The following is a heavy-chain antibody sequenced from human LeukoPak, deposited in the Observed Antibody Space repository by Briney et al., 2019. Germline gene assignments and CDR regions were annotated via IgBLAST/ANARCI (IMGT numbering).Heavy chain of an antibody. V-gene: IGHV4-59*01. CDR1: GGSISSYY. D-gene: IGHD4-23*01. Sequence: PSETLPLTCTVSGGSISSYYWSWIRQPPGKGLEWIGYIYYSGSTNYNPSLKSRVTISVDTSKNQFSLKLSSVTAADTAVYYCARGNDYGGNSGRNYYCYMDVWGKGTTVTVSS. J-gene: IGHJ6*03. CDR3: ARGNDYGGNSGRNYYCYMDV. CDR2: IYYSGST.